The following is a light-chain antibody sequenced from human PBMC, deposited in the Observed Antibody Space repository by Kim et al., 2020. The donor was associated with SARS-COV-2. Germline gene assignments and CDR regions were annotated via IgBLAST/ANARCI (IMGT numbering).Light chain of an antibody. V-gene: IGKV3-20*01. CDR2: GTS. CDR1: QSVSSYY. CDR3: QQYGTSPFT. J-gene: IGKJ2*01. Sequence: LSPGERAILSCRASQSVSSYYLAWYHQKPGQAPRLLIYGTSNRASGIPDRFSGSGSGTDFTLTISRLEPEDFAVYYCQQYGTSPFTFGQGTKLDI.